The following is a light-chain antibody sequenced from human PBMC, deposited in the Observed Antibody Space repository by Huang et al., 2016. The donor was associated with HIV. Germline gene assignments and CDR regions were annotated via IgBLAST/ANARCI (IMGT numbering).Light chain of an antibody. V-gene: IGKV1-9*01. Sequence: IQLTQSPSSLSASVGDRVTITCRASEGISSYLAWYQQKSGKAPKFLIYAASTLQSGVPSRFSGSGSGTDFTLTISSLQPEAFATYYCQQLNDYPWTFGQGTKVEIK. CDR1: EGISSY. CDR3: QQLNDYPWT. J-gene: IGKJ1*01. CDR2: AAS.